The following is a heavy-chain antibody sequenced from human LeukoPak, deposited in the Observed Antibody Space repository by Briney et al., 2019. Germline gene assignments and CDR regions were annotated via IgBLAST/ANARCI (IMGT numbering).Heavy chain of an antibody. J-gene: IGHJ6*04. CDR1: GFTFSTYA. D-gene: IGHD3-10*02. CDR3: AELGITMIGGV. Sequence: GGSLRLSCAASGFTFSTYAMSWVRQAPGKGLKWVSTIGGGGGGTYYADSVKGRFTISRDNAKNSLYLQMNSLRAEDTAVYYCAELGITMIGGVWGKGTTVTISS. CDR2: IGGGGGGT. V-gene: IGHV3-23*01.